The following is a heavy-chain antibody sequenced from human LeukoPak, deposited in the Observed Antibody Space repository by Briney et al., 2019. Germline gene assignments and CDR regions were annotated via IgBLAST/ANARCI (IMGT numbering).Heavy chain of an antibody. D-gene: IGHD3-9*01. Sequence: GGSLRLSCEASGFTFSSYWMSWVRQAPGKGLEWVANIKTDGSEEYYVDSVKGRFTISRDNAKNSLYLQMNSLRAEDTAVYYCARDYTGYFPWGQGTLVIVSS. CDR3: ARDYTGYFP. CDR2: IKTDGSEE. J-gene: IGHJ5*02. CDR1: GFTFSSYW. V-gene: IGHV3-7*03.